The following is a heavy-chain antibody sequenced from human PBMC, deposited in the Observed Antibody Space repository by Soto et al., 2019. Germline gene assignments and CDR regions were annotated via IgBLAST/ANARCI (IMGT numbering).Heavy chain of an antibody. J-gene: IGHJ4*02. D-gene: IGHD2-21*02. CDR2: ISGSGGST. CDR1: GFMLSSYA. CDR3: AKDGSWGDHYYFDN. Sequence: GGSLRLSCAVSGFMLSSYAMTWVRQAPGKGLEWVSSISGSGGSTYYSDSVRGRFTISRDNSKKMLYLEMNSLKGDDTAVHYCAKDGSWGDHYYFDNWGQGTLVSVSS. V-gene: IGHV3-23*01.